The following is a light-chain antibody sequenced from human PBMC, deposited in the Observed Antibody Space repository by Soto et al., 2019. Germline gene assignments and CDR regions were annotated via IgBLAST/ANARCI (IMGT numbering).Light chain of an antibody. J-gene: IGKJ5*01. V-gene: IGKV3-11*01. CDR2: GVS. CDR3: QQANSFPLT. Sequence: EIVLTQSPATLSLSPGERVTLSCRASQSVSSYLAWYQQKPGQAPRLLMYGVSSRATGIPDRFTGSGSGADFTLTISRLEPEDFATYYCQQANSFPLTFGQGTRLEIK. CDR1: QSVSSY.